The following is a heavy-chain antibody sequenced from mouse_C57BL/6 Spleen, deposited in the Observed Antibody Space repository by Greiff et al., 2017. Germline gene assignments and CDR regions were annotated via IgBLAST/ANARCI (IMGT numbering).Heavy chain of an antibody. CDR2: IDPSDSYT. CDR1: GYTFTSYW. V-gene: IGHV1-59*01. CDR3: ARCGAYYFDY. J-gene: IGHJ2*01. Sequence: QVQLQQPGAELVRPGTSVKLSCKASGYTFTSYWMHWVKQRPGQGLEWIGVIDPSDSYTNYNQKFKGKATLTVDTSSSTAYMQLSSLTSEDSAVYYCARCGAYYFDYWGQGTTLTVSS.